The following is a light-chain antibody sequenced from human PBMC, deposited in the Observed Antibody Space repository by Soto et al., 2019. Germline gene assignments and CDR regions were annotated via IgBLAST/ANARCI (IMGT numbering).Light chain of an antibody. CDR2: DAS. CDR3: QQYGSSPST. J-gene: IGKJ1*01. Sequence: EIVLTQSPGTLSLSPGERATLSCRASQSVSSSYLAWYQQRPGQAPRLLIYDASSRATGIPDRFSGSGSGTDFNLTIRRMEPEDFAVYYCQQYGSSPSTFGQGTKVEIK. V-gene: IGKV3-20*01. CDR1: QSVSSSY.